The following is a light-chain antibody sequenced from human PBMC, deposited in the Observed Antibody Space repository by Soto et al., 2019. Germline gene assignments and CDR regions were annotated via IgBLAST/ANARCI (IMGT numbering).Light chain of an antibody. V-gene: IGLV2-14*02. CDR3: GSYASNIYV. Sequence: QSALTQPASVSGSPGQSITISCTGTSSNVGSYKLVSWYQQHPGKAPKLMIFEVNKRPSGVSNRFSGSKSGNTASLTISGLQAEDEADYYCGSYASNIYVFGTGTKLTVL. CDR1: SSNVGSYKL. J-gene: IGLJ1*01. CDR2: EVN.